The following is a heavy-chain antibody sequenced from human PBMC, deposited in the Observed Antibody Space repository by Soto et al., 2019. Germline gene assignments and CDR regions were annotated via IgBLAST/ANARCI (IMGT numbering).Heavy chain of an antibody. CDR3: ARHEAGWYFDS. CDR2: IYYSGST. J-gene: IGHJ4*02. V-gene: IGHV4-39*01. Sequence: PSETLSLTCTVSRVSISSGTNYLAWIRQPPGKGLEWIANIYYSGSTFYNPSLKSRVTISLDTSKNQFSLKLRSVTAADTAVYYCARHEAGWYFDSWGQGTLVTVSS. D-gene: IGHD6-25*01. CDR1: RVSISSGTNY.